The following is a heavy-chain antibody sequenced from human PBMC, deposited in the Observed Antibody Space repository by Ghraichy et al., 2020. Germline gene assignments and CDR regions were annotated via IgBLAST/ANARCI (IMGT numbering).Heavy chain of an antibody. Sequence: ASVKVSCKASGYTFTSYGISWVRQAPGQGLEWMGWISAYNGNTNYAQKLQGRVTMTTDTSTSTAYMELRSLRSDDTAVYYCASVSSGWGSYDYWGQGTLVTVSS. CDR1: GYTFTSYG. D-gene: IGHD6-19*01. CDR2: ISAYNGNT. J-gene: IGHJ4*02. CDR3: ASVSSGWGSYDY. V-gene: IGHV1-18*01.